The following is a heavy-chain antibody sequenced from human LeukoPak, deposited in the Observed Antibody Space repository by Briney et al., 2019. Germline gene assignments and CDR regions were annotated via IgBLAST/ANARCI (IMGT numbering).Heavy chain of an antibody. Sequence: GESLKISCKGSGYSFTRYWIGWVRQMPGKGLEWMGIIYPGDSDTRYSPSFQGQVTISADKSISTAYLQWSSLKASDTAMYYCARHKGDCGGDCYLDYWGQGTLVTVSS. J-gene: IGHJ4*02. CDR2: IYPGDSDT. CDR3: ARHKGDCGGDCYLDY. D-gene: IGHD2-21*02. CDR1: GYSFTRYW. V-gene: IGHV5-51*01.